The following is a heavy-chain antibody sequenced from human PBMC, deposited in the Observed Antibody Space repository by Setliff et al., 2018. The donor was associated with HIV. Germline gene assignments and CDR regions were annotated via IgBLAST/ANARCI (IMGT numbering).Heavy chain of an antibody. CDR2: IYHTGSS. CDR1: GFSISSRYY. V-gene: IGHV4-38-2*01. Sequence: SEPLSLTCDVSGFSISSRYYWGWIRQSPGKGLEWIGNIYHTGSSYYNPSLNDRATISLDTSKNQFSLKLNSVTAADTAVYYCARAEGDAYNSLPYFDSWGPGALVTVSS. J-gene: IGHJ4*02. D-gene: IGHD1-1*01. CDR3: ARAEGDAYNSLPYFDS.